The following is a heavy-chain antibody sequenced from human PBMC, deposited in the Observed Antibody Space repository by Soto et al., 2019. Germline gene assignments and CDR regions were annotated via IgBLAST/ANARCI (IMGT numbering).Heavy chain of an antibody. D-gene: IGHD3-22*01. Sequence: EVQLVESGGDLVQPGGSLRLSCAASGFTFSTYWMHWVRQAPGKGLLWVSRIKTDGTYATYADSVKGRFTISRDNAKNTQYLQMNSLRVEDAAVYYSAAGGSGYYANWGQGTLVTVSS. J-gene: IGHJ4*02. V-gene: IGHV3-74*01. CDR1: GFTFSTYW. CDR2: IKTDGTYA. CDR3: AAGGSGYYAN.